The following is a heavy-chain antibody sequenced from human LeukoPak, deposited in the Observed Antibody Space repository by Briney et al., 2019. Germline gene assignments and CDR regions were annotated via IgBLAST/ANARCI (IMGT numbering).Heavy chain of an antibody. CDR3: ARVRYSSGWYEDY. J-gene: IGHJ4*02. D-gene: IGHD6-19*01. CDR1: GGSISSGGYY. Sequence: PSQTLSLTCTVSGGSISSGGYYWSWIRQHPGTGLEWIGYIYYSGSTYYNPSLKSRVTISVDTSKNQFSLKLSSVTAAGTAVYYCARVRYSSGWYEDYWGQGTLVTVSS. CDR2: IYYSGST. V-gene: IGHV4-31*03.